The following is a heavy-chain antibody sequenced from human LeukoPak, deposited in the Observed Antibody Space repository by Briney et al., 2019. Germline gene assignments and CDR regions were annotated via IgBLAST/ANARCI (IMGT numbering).Heavy chain of an antibody. D-gene: IGHD3/OR15-3a*01. Sequence: GGSLRLSCASSGFTFSNYGMHWVRQAPAKGLEWVTIIWYDGSSKYYADSVKGRLTISRDNSKNTLYLQMNSLRAEDTAVYYCARELLFGLDGSDAIDIWGQGTMVTVSS. V-gene: IGHV3-33*01. CDR3: ARELLFGLDGSDAIDI. J-gene: IGHJ3*02. CDR1: GFTFSNYG. CDR2: IWYDGSSK.